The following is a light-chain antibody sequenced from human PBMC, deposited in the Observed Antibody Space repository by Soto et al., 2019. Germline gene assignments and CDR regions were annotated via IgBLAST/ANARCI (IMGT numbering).Light chain of an antibody. Sequence: QSALTQPASVSGSPGQSITICCSGTSSDIGSVNYVSWYQQHPGKAPKVMIYEVSNRPSGVSNRFSGSKSGNTASLTISGLQAEDEADYYCCSYTVNRDTLDVFGTGTKLTVL. CDR1: SSDIGSVNY. V-gene: IGLV2-14*01. CDR3: CSYTVNRDTLDV. CDR2: EVS. J-gene: IGLJ1*01.